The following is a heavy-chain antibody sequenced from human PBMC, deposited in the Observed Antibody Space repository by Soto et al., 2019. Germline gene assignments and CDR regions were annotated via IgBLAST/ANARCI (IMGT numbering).Heavy chain of an antibody. D-gene: IGHD3-10*01. CDR2: ISYDGSNK. J-gene: IGHJ6*02. CDR1: GFTFSSYG. Sequence: QVQLVESGGGVVQPGRSLRLSCAASGFTFSSYGMHWVRQAPGKGLEWVAVISYDGSNKYYADSVKGRFTISRDNSKNTLYLQMNSLRAEDTAVYYCAQNYFGELDYGMDVWDQGTTVTVSS. V-gene: IGHV3-30*03. CDR3: AQNYFGELDYGMDV.